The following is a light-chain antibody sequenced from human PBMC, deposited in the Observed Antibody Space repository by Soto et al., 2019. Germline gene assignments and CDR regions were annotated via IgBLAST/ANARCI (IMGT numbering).Light chain of an antibody. V-gene: IGKV1-27*01. CDR2: AAS. CDR3: PKYNSSPFT. J-gene: IGKJ3*01. Sequence: DIQMTQSPSSLSASVGDRVTITCRASQCISNYLAWYQQKPGKVPKLLIYAASTLQSGVPSRFSGSGSGTGFPITISSLQPEDVATYYWPKYNSSPFTFGPGTKVDIK. CDR1: QCISNY.